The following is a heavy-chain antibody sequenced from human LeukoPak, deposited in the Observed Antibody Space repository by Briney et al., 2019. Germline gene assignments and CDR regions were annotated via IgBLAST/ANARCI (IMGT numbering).Heavy chain of an antibody. CDR2: IKQDGSEK. D-gene: IGHD6-19*01. V-gene: IGHV3-7*03. J-gene: IGHJ3*02. Sequence: GGSLRLSCAVSGFTFSSYWMSWVRQAPGKGLEWVANIKQDGSEKYYVDSVKGRFTISRDNANNSLYLQMNSLRAEDTALYHCARDSEAVAGNAFDIWGQGTMVTVSS. CDR3: ARDSEAVAGNAFDI. CDR1: GFTFSSYW.